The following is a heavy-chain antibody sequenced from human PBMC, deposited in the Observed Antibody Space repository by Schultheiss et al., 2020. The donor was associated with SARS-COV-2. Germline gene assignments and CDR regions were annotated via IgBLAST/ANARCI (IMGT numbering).Heavy chain of an antibody. CDR2: IWYDGSNK. CDR1: GFTFSSYS. D-gene: IGHD2-15*01. CDR3: ARDGGICSGGSCHIDY. Sequence: GESLKISCAASGFTFSSYSMNWVRQAPGKGLEWVAVIWYDGSNKYYADSVKGRFTISRDNSKNTLYLQMNSLRAEDTAVYYCARDGGICSGGSCHIDYWGQGTLVTVSS. J-gene: IGHJ4*02. V-gene: IGHV3-33*08.